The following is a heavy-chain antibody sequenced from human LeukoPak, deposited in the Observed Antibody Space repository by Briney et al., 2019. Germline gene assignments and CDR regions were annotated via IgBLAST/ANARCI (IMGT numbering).Heavy chain of an antibody. V-gene: IGHV3-74*01. CDR1: GFTFTTYW. D-gene: IGHD5-18*01. J-gene: IGHJ6*02. Sequence: PGGSLRLSCAASGFTFTTYWMHWVRQAPGKGLVWVSHINSDGSITSYADSVKGRFTISRDNAKNTLHLQMNSLRAEDTAVYYCARDAVGTANAVWGQGTTVTVSS. CDR2: INSDGSIT. CDR3: ARDAVGTANAV.